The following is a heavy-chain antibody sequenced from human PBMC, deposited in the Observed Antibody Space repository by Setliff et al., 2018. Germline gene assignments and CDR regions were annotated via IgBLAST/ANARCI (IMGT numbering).Heavy chain of an antibody. J-gene: IGHJ4*02. V-gene: IGHV1-69*06. Sequence: SVKVSCKASGGTLSGYAFSWVRQAPGQGLEWVGGITPIFETAHYAQKFQDRVTITADKSTSTVYMELNSLISEDTAVYYCARDLIDFGWNDLWGQGTRVTVSS. D-gene: IGHD1-1*01. CDR1: GGTLSGYA. CDR2: ITPIFETA. CDR3: ARDLIDFGWNDL.